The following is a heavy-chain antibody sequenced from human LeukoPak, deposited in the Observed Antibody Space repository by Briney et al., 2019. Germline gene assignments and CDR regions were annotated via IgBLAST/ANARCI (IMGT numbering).Heavy chain of an antibody. CDR2: ISAYNGNT. Sequence: ASVKVSCKASGYTFTSYGISWVRQAPGQGLEWMGWISAYNGNTNYAQKLQGRVTMTTDTSTSTAYMELRSLRSDDTAVYYCAREEIEAELVGDSIAVAGRFYYWGQGTLVTASS. V-gene: IGHV1-18*01. CDR1: GYTFTSYG. CDR3: AREEIEAELVGDSIAVAGRFYY. D-gene: IGHD6-19*01. J-gene: IGHJ4*02.